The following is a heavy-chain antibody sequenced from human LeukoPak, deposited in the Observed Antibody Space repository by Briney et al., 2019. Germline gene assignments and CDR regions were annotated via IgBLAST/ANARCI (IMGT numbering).Heavy chain of an antibody. CDR1: GYTLTELS. Sequence: GASVKVSCKVSGYTLTELSMHWVRQAPGKGLEWMGGFDPEDGETIYAQKFQGRVTMTEDTSTDTAYMELSSLRSEDTAVYYCATTGEVVVAATNNWFDPWGQGTPVTVSS. CDR2: FDPEDGET. V-gene: IGHV1-24*01. J-gene: IGHJ5*02. D-gene: IGHD2-15*01. CDR3: ATTGEVVVAATNNWFDP.